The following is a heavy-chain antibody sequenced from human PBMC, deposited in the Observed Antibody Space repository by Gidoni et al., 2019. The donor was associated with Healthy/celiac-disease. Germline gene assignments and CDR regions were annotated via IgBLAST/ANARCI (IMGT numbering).Heavy chain of an antibody. CDR1: GGSISSSSYY. V-gene: IGHV4-39*07. Sequence: QLQLQESGPGLVKPSETLSLTCTVSGGSISSSSYYWGWIRQPPGKGLEWIGSIYYSGSTYYNPSLKSRVTISVDTSKNQFSLKLSSVTAADTAVYYCARAIEDIVPEDYWGQGTLVTVSS. CDR3: ARAIEDIVPEDY. J-gene: IGHJ4*02. CDR2: IYYSGST. D-gene: IGHD5-12*01.